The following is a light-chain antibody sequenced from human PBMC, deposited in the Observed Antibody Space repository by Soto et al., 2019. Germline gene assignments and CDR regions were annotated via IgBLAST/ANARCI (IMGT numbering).Light chain of an antibody. V-gene: IGKV3-15*01. Sequence: EIVMTQSPATLSVSPGERATLSCRASQSVSSNLAWYQQKPGQSPRLLIYGASTRATGIPTRFSGSGSGTEFTLTISSLQSEDFALYYCQQYNKWVWTFGQGTKVEIK. J-gene: IGKJ1*01. CDR3: QQYNKWVWT. CDR2: GAS. CDR1: QSVSSN.